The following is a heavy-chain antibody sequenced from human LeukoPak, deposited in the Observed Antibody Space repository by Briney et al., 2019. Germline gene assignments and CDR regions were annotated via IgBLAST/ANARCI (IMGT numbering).Heavy chain of an antibody. V-gene: IGHV1-18*01. D-gene: IGHD1-26*01. J-gene: IGHJ4*02. CDR2: ISAYNGNT. CDR3: APWELLDY. CDR1: GYTFTGYG. Sequence: AASVTVPCKASGYTFTGYGISWVRQAPGQGLEWMGWISAYNGNTNYAQKLQGRVTMTTDTSTSTAYMELRSLRSDDTAVYYCAPWELLDYCGQGTLVTVSS.